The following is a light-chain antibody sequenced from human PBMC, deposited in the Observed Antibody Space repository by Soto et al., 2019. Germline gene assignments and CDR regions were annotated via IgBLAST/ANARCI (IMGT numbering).Light chain of an antibody. CDR2: AAS. CDR3: QQNDSTPLT. J-gene: IGKJ3*01. V-gene: IGKV1-39*01. CDR1: QSISSY. Sequence: DIEMTQSPSSLSSSVGDRVTITCRASQSISSYLNWYQQKPGKPPKLLIYAASSMESGVPSRFSGSGSGTDFTLTISSLQPEDFATYYCQQNDSTPLTFGPGTKVDIK.